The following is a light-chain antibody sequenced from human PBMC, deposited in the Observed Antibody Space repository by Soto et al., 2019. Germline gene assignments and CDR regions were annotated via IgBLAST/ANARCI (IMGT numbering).Light chain of an antibody. V-gene: IGKV3-20*01. J-gene: IGKJ1*01. CDR2: GAS. CDR3: QQYGSSQVWT. CDR1: QSVSSSY. Sequence: EIVFTQSPGTLSLSPGERATLSCRASQSVSSSYLAWYQQKPGQAPRLLIYGASSRATGIPDRFSGSGSGTDFTLTISRLEPEDFAVYYCQQYGSSQVWTFGQGTKVEIK.